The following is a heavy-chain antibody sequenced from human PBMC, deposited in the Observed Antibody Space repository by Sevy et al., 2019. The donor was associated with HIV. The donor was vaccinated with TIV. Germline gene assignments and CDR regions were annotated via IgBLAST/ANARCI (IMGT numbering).Heavy chain of an antibody. CDR1: GGSFSGYY. CDR3: ARRSIAALISYGMDV. Sequence: SETLSLTCAVYGGSFSGYYWSWIRQPPGKGLEWIGEINHSGSTNYNPSLKSRVTISVDTSKNQFSLKLSSVTAADTTVYYCARRSIAALISYGMDVWGQGTTVTVSS. V-gene: IGHV4-34*01. CDR2: INHSGST. J-gene: IGHJ6*02. D-gene: IGHD6-6*01.